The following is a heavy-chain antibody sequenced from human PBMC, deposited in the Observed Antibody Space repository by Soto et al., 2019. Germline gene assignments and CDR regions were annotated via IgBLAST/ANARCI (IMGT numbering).Heavy chain of an antibody. CDR1: GFTFSGYG. D-gene: IGHD6-6*01. CDR3: AKARLSVIGSYYVGIDV. Sequence: QVQLVESGGAVVQPGRSLRLSCAASGFTFSGYGMHWVRQAAGKGLEWVAVISYDGSRKYYADSVKGRFTISRENSTNTLYLPMITLRDEDSAVSYCAKARLSVIGSYYVGIDVWGQGTTVTVSS. J-gene: IGHJ6*02. CDR2: ISYDGSRK. V-gene: IGHV3-30*18.